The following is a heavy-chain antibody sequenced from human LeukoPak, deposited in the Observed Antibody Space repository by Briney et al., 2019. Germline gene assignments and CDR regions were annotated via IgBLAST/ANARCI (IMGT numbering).Heavy chain of an antibody. J-gene: IGHJ4*02. Sequence: GASVKVSCKASGYTSTSYGISWVRQAPGQGLEWMGWISAYNGNTNYAQKLQGRVTMTTDTSTSTAYMELRSLRSDDTAVYYCARDDFWSGYSPLKADYWGQGTLVTASS. V-gene: IGHV1-18*01. CDR2: ISAYNGNT. CDR1: GYTSTSYG. CDR3: ARDDFWSGYSPLKADY. D-gene: IGHD3-3*01.